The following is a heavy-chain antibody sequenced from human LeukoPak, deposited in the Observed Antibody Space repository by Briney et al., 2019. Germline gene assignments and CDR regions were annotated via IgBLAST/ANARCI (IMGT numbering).Heavy chain of an antibody. Sequence: SETLSLTCAVSGGSISSGGYSWSWIRQPPGKGLEWIGYVDHTGSTKFNPSLNGRVSISRDTSNNFFSLRLRSVTAADTAVYYCASPSSSDAFDIWGQGTMVTVSS. V-gene: IGHV4-61*03. CDR2: VDHTGST. CDR3: ASPSSSDAFDI. CDR1: GGSISSGGYS. D-gene: IGHD6-6*01. J-gene: IGHJ3*02.